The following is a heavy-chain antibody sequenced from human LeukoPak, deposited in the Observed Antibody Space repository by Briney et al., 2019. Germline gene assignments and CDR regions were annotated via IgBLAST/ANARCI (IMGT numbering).Heavy chain of an antibody. V-gene: IGHV3-11*01. CDR1: GFTFSDYY. D-gene: IGHD3-10*01. CDR3: AGGARITAQDVVDY. J-gene: IGHJ4*02. CDR2: ISSSGSTI. Sequence: GGSLRLSCAASGFTFSDYYMSWIRQAPGKGLEWVSYISSSGSTIYYADSVKGRFTISRDNAKNSLYLQMNSLRAEDTAVYYCAGGARITAQDVVDYWGQETLVTVSS.